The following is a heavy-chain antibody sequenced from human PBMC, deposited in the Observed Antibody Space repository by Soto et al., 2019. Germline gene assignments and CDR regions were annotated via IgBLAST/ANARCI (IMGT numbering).Heavy chain of an antibody. Sequence: QVQLVQSGAEVKKPGASVKVSCKASGYTFTSYDINWVRQATGQGLEWMGWMNPNSGNTGYAQKFQGRVTMTRNTSISTAYMELSSLRSEDTAVYYCARVGSEKFDYYYYYMDVWGKGTTVTVSS. V-gene: IGHV1-8*01. CDR1: GYTFTSYD. J-gene: IGHJ6*03. CDR3: ARVGSEKFDYYYYYMDV. CDR2: MNPNSGNT. D-gene: IGHD3-10*01.